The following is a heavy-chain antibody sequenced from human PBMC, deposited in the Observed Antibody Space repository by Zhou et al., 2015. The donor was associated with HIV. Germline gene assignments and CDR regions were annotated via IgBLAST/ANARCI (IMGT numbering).Heavy chain of an antibody. D-gene: IGHD1-20*01. CDR2: INPDSGAT. Sequence: QVHVEQSGAEVKKPGASVKVSCKTSGYRFITYYIHWVRLAPGQGLEWMGWINPDSGATNYAQKFQGRVTMTRDTPVSTAYMELTWLTSDDTAVYYCARDVAPPGNWKLDTWGQGTLVTVSS. J-gene: IGHJ5*02. CDR3: ARDVAPPGNWKLDT. CDR1: GYRFITYY. V-gene: IGHV1-2*02.